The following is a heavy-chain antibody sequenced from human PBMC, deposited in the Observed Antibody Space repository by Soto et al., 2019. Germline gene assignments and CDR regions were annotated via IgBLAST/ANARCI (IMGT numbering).Heavy chain of an antibody. V-gene: IGHV1-58*02. J-gene: IGHJ3*02. CDR2: IVVGSGNT. D-gene: IGHD3-10*01. CDR1: GFTFTSSA. CDR3: AATGYGSGPYDAFDI. Sequence: VASVKVSCKASGFTFTSSAMQWVRQARGQRLEWIGWIVVGSGNTNYAQKFQERVTITRDMSTSTAYMELSSLRSEDTAVYYCAATGYGSGPYDAFDIWGQGTMVTVSS.